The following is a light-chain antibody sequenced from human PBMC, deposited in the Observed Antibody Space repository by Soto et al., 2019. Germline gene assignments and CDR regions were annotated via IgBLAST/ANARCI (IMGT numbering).Light chain of an antibody. CDR1: QSVSSD. Sequence: EIVMTQSPVTLSVSPGERATLSCRASQSVSSDLAWYQQKPGQAPRLLIYAASTRATGIPARFSGSGSGTEFTLTISSLQSEDFALYYCQHYNDWVKTFGQGTKLEIK. CDR2: AAS. V-gene: IGKV3-15*01. J-gene: IGKJ2*01. CDR3: QHYNDWVKT.